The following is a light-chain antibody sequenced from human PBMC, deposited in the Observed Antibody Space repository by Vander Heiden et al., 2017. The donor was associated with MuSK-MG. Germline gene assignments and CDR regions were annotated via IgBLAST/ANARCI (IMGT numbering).Light chain of an antibody. V-gene: IGLV3-1*01. CDR2: KDS. CDR3: QAWDSSHVV. J-gene: IGLJ2*01. CDR1: NLGDKY. Sequence: SSELTQPPSVSVSPGQTASITCSGDNLGDKYACWYQQKPGQSLVLVIYKDSSRPSGIPDRFSGSNSSNTATLTIRGTQAMDDADYYCQAWDSSHVVFGGGTKLTVL.